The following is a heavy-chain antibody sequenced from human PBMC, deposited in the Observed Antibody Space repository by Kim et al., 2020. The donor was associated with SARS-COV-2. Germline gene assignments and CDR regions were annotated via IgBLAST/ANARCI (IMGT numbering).Heavy chain of an antibody. Sequence: GGSLRLSCAASGFTFSSYWMSWVRQAPGKGLEWVANIKQDGSEKYYVDSVKGRFTISRDNAKNSLYLQMNSLRAEDTAVYYCARELLDYVGGAFDIWGQGTMVTVSS. J-gene: IGHJ3*02. CDR3: ARELLDYVGGAFDI. D-gene: IGHD4-17*01. CDR1: GFTFSSYW. CDR2: IKQDGSEK. V-gene: IGHV3-7*01.